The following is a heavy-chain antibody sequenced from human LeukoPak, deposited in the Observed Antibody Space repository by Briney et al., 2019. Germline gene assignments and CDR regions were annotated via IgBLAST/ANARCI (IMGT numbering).Heavy chain of an antibody. V-gene: IGHV3-53*01. D-gene: IGHD6-13*01. CDR1: GFTVSSNY. CDR2: IYSGGST. Sequence: GGSLRLSCAASGFTVSSNYMSWVRQAPGKGLEWVSVIYSGGSTYYADSVKGRFTISRDISKNTLYLQMNSLRAEDTAVYYCARAKGSGWYYFDYWGQGTLVTVSS. CDR3: ARAKGSGWYYFDY. J-gene: IGHJ4*02.